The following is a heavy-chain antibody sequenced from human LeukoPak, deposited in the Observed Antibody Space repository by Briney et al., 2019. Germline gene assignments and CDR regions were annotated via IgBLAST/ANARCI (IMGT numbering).Heavy chain of an antibody. CDR3: ARGVRRRGDGYNTYHFDY. Sequence: ASVKVSCKASGYTFTSYDINWVRQATGQGLEWMGWMNPNSGNTGYAQKFQGRVTMTRNTSISTAYMELSSLRSEDTAVYYCARGVRRRGDGYNTYHFDYWGQGTLATVSS. J-gene: IGHJ4*02. D-gene: IGHD5-24*01. V-gene: IGHV1-8*01. CDR1: GYTFTSYD. CDR2: MNPNSGNT.